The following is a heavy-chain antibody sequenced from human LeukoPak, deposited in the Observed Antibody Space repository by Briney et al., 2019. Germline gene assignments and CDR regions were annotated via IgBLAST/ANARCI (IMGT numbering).Heavy chain of an antibody. D-gene: IGHD6-6*01. CDR3: ARGESIAARKRGVVDY. CDR1: GGSFSGYY. CDR2: INHSGST. J-gene: IGHJ4*02. Sequence: KPSETLSLTCAVYGGSFSGYYWSWIRQPPGKGLDWTGEINHSGSTNYIPSLKSRVTISVDTSKNQFSLKLSSVTAAYTAVYYCARGESIAARKRGVVDYWGQGTLVTVSS. V-gene: IGHV4-34*01.